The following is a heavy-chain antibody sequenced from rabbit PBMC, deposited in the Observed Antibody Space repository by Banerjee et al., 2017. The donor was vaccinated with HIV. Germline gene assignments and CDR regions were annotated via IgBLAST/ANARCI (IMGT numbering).Heavy chain of an antibody. CDR1: GFDFSSYY. V-gene: IGHV1S7*01. CDR3: ARDRTYGYAGYAYATTNL. CDR2: IDPVFGST. Sequence: QLKESGGGLVQPGGSLKLSCKASGFDFSSYYMSWVRQAPGKGLEWIGYIDPVFGSTYYASWVNGRFTISSHNAQNTLYLQLNSLTAADTATYFCARDRTYGYAGYAYATTNLWGPGTLVTVS. D-gene: IGHD6-1*01. J-gene: IGHJ4*01.